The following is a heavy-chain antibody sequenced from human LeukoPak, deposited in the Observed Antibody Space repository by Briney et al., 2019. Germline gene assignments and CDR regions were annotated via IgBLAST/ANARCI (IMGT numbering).Heavy chain of an antibody. CDR2: INPTGGST. V-gene: IGHV1-46*01. J-gene: IGHJ5*02. CDR1: GCTFTGYY. CDR3: ARDNSVGDNAWWFDP. Sequence: ASVKVCCKASGCTFTGYYMHWVRQAPGRGLEWMGLINPTGGSTGYAQKFQGRVTMTRDMSTSTDYMELSSLRSEDTAIYYCARDNSVGDNAWWFDPWGQGTLVTVSS. D-gene: IGHD1-26*01.